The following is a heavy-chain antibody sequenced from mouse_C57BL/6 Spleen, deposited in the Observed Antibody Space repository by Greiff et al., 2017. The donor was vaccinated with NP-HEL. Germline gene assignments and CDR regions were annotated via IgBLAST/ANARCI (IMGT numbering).Heavy chain of an antibody. J-gene: IGHJ4*01. CDR3: TRYSTTVGTMDY. D-gene: IGHD1-1*01. Sequence: VQLKQSGTVLVRPGASVKMSCKTSGYTFTSYWMHWVKQRPGQGLEWIGAIYPGNSDTSYNQKFKGKAKLTAVTSASTAYMELSSLTNEDSAVYYCTRYSTTVGTMDYWGQGTSVTVSS. V-gene: IGHV1-5*01. CDR1: GYTFTSYW. CDR2: IYPGNSDT.